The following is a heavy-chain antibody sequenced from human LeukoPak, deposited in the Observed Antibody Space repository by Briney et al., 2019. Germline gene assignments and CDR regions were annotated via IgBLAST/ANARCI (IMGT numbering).Heavy chain of an antibody. CDR2: IYTSGST. Sequence: SQTLSLTCTVSGGSISSGSYYWSWIRQPAGKGLEWIGRIYTSGSTNYNPSLKSRVTISVDTSKNQFSLKLSSVTAADTAVYYCAREQVVPAAMGYYYYMEVWGKGTTVTVSS. D-gene: IGHD2-2*01. V-gene: IGHV4-61*02. J-gene: IGHJ6*03. CDR3: AREQVVPAAMGYYYYMEV. CDR1: GGSISSGSYY.